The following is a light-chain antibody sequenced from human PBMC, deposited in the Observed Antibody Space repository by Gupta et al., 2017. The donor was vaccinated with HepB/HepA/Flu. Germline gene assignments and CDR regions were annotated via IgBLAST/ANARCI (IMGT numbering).Light chain of an antibody. V-gene: IGLV2-14*03. CDR3: SSYTSSDTYV. CDR2: DVT. Sequence: QSALTQPASVSGSPRQSITISCTGTSSDVGAYNYVSWYQPHPGKTPKLMIYDVTKRPAGVASCFSGSESGNTASLAISGPQEEDEADYYSSSYTSSDTYVFGTGTRVTVL. CDR1: SSDVGAYNY. J-gene: IGLJ1*01.